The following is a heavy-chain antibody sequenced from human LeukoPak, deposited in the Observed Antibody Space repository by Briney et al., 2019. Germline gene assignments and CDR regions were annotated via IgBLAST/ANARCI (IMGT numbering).Heavy chain of an antibody. CDR2: ISAYKGNT. D-gene: IGHD2-21*01. J-gene: IGHJ4*02. CDR3: ARGFGEGY. V-gene: IGHV1-18*01. CDR1: GYTFTSSG. Sequence: APVKVSCTASGYTFTSSGISWVRQAPGHGLEWMGRISAYKGNTNYAQKRQGRVTMTTDTLTSTAYMELRSLRSDDTAVNDCARGFGEGYWGQGTLVTVSS.